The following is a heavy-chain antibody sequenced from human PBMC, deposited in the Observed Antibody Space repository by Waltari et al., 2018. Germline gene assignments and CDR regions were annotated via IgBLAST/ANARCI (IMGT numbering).Heavy chain of an antibody. CDR1: GYTLSEIS. Sequence: QVQLEQSGAEVKKPGASVKVSCKVSGYTLSEISMHWVRQAPGKGLEWMGGVDHEDGETIYAQKLQGRVTVTEDTSTDTAYMELSSLRSEDTAVYYCATEVVSYGSNWYFDYWGQGTLVTVSS. V-gene: IGHV1-24*01. J-gene: IGHJ4*02. D-gene: IGHD6-13*01. CDR2: VDHEDGET. CDR3: ATEVVSYGSNWYFDY.